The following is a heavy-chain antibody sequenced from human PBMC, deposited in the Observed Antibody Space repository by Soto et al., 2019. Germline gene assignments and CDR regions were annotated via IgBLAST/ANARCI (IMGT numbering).Heavy chain of an antibody. CDR1: GFTFSSYA. D-gene: IGHD6-6*01. J-gene: IGHJ1*01. CDR2: ISGSGGST. Sequence: EVQLLESGGGLVQPGGSLRLSCAASGFTFSSYAMSWVRQAPGKGLEWVSAISGSGGSTYYADSVKGRFTISRDNSKNTLYLQMNSLRAEDTAVYYCAKDRIQVGAAPTYAEYFQYWGQGTLVTVSS. CDR3: AKDRIQVGAAPTYAEYFQY. V-gene: IGHV3-23*01.